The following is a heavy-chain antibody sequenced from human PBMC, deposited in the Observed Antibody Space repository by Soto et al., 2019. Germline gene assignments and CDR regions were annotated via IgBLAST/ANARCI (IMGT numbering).Heavy chain of an antibody. CDR1: GGSISSGDNY. CDR2: IYYSGST. D-gene: IGHD2-21*01. J-gene: IGHJ4*02. V-gene: IGHV4-30-4*01. CDR3: ARGPVVVVSAPYYFDY. Sequence: SETLSLTCTVSGGSISSGDNYWSWIRQPPGKGLEWIGNIYYSGSTYYNPSLKSRVSISVDTSRDQFSLKLSSVTAADTAVYYCARGPVVVVSAPYYFDYWGKGT.